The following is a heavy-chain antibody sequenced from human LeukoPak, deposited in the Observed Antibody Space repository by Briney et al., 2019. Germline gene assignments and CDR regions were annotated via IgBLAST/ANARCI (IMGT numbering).Heavy chain of an antibody. Sequence: GGSLRLSCAASGFTFSTYAMTWVRQAPGKGLEWVSVISGSGGSTYYADSVKGRFTLSRDNSKNTLYLQMNSLRAEDTAVYYCAKSIGGVVVVAADYWGQGTLVTVSS. D-gene: IGHD2-15*01. CDR2: ISGSGGST. CDR1: GFTFSTYA. J-gene: IGHJ4*02. CDR3: AKSIGGVVVVAADY. V-gene: IGHV3-23*01.